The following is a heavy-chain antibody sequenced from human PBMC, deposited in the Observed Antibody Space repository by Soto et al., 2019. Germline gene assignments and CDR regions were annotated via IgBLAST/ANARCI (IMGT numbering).Heavy chain of an antibody. CDR3: ARGQGSYDFWSGYYEFDY. Sequence: ASVKVSCKASGYTFTSYDINWVRQATGQGLEWMGWMNPNSGNTGYAQKFQGRVTMTRNTSISTASMELSSLRSEDTAVYYCARGQGSYDFWSGYYEFDYWGQGTLVTVSS. V-gene: IGHV1-8*01. CDR1: GYTFTSYD. J-gene: IGHJ4*02. CDR2: MNPNSGNT. D-gene: IGHD3-3*01.